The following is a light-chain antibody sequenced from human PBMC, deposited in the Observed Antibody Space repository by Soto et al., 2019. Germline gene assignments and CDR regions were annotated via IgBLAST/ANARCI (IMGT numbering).Light chain of an antibody. CDR3: LQYNNWPPYT. Sequence: EIVMTQSPATLSGSPGERATLSCRASQSVSSNLAWYQQKPGQAPRLLIYGASTRAPGIPARFSGSGSGTEFTLTISSLQSEDFAVYYCLQYNNWPPYTFGQGTKLEIK. J-gene: IGKJ2*01. CDR1: QSVSSN. V-gene: IGKV3-15*01. CDR2: GAS.